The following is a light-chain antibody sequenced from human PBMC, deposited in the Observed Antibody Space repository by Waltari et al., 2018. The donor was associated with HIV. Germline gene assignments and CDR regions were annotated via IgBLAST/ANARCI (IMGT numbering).Light chain of an antibody. Sequence: SYELTQPPSVSVSPGQTASITCSGDELGNKYACWYQQKPGQSPVLVIYQDNKRPSGIPERFSGSNSGNTATLTISGTQAMDEADYYCQAWDNSTGVFGTGTKVTVL. V-gene: IGLV3-1*01. J-gene: IGLJ1*01. CDR2: QDN. CDR1: ELGNKY. CDR3: QAWDNSTGV.